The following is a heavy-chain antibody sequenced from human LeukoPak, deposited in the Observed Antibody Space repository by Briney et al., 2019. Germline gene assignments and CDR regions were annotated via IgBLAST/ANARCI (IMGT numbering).Heavy chain of an antibody. CDR3: ARDRNYYGSGSRLFDY. J-gene: IGHJ4*02. Sequence: GGSLRLSCAASGFTFSSYSMNWVRQAPGKGLEWVSSISSSSSYIYYADSVKGRFTISRDNAKNSLYLQMNSLRAEDTAVYYCARDRNYYGSGSRLFDYWGQGTLVTVSS. CDR2: ISSSSSYI. D-gene: IGHD3-10*01. CDR1: GFTFSSYS. V-gene: IGHV3-21*01.